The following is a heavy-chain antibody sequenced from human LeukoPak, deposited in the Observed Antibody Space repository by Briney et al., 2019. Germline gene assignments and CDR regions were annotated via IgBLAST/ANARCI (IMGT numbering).Heavy chain of an antibody. CDR1: GFTFTTYA. CDR2: ISGSGDST. J-gene: IGHJ4*02. CDR3: AKVPHPTYYFDY. Sequence: PGGSLRLSCAASGFTFTTYAMSWVRQAPGKGLEWVSTISGSGDSTYYADSVKGRFTISRDNSKITLYLQMNGLRAEDTAVYYCAKVPHPTYYFDYWGQGTLVTVSS. V-gene: IGHV3-23*01.